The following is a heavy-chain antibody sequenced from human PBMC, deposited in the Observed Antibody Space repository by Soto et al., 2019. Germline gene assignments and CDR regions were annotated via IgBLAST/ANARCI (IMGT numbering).Heavy chain of an antibody. V-gene: IGHV4-59*02. J-gene: IGHJ5*02. Sequence: QMQLQASGPGLVKPSETLSLTCNVSGASVSHGYWSWIRQPPGKGLEWIVFMYFGGSFNYNPSLTGRATISVETSNNQFSMKLTSLTASDTAVYYCARSYYDSTGFAVDPWGQGTLVTVSS. CDR3: ARSYYDSTGFAVDP. CDR1: GASVSHGY. CDR2: MYFGGSF. D-gene: IGHD3-22*01.